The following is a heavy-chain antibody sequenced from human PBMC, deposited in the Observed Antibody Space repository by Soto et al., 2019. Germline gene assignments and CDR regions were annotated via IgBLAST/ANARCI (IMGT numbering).Heavy chain of an antibody. V-gene: IGHV1-46*03. CDR3: ARGGHVVVVTAAFDY. CDR1: ANTFSNYY. CDR2: INPSGGHT. J-gene: IGHJ4*02. Sequence: QVQLVQSGAEVKKPGASVKVSCKASANTFSNYYIHWVRQAPGQGLEWMGTINPSGGHTTYAQKFLGRVTMTRDTSTSTLYMELTSLRSEDTAVYYCARGGHVVVVTAAFDYWGQGTLVTVSS. D-gene: IGHD2-21*02.